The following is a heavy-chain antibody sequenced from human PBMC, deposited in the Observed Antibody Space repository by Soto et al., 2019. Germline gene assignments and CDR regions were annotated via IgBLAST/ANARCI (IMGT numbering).Heavy chain of an antibody. CDR1: GGSFSSGGYY. CDR2: IYYSGST. Sequence: QVQLQESGPGLVKPSQTLSLTCTVSGGSFSSGGYYWSWIRQHPGKGLEWIGYIYYSGSTYYNPSLKSRVTISVATSKNQFSLKLSSVTAADTAVYYCTRFEAAHAFDIWGQGTMLTVSS. CDR3: TRFEAAHAFDI. V-gene: IGHV4-31*03. D-gene: IGHD6-6*01. J-gene: IGHJ3*02.